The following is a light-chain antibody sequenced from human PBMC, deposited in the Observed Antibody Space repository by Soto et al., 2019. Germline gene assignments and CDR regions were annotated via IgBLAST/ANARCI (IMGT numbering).Light chain of an antibody. J-gene: IGLJ2*01. CDR2: EVS. V-gene: IGLV2-14*01. Sequence: QSALTQPASVSGSPGQSITISCTGTSSDVGGYNYVSWYQQHPGKAPKLMIYEVSYRPSGVSNRFSGSKSGNTASLTISGLQAEEEAGYYCSSLTSTNTLAFGGGTKLTVL. CDR1: SSDVGGYNY. CDR3: SSLTSTNTLA.